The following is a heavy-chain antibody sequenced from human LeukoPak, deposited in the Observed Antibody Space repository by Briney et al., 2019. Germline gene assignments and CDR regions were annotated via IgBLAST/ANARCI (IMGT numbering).Heavy chain of an antibody. Sequence: PSETLSLTCTVSGASVRSDHWNWIRQPPGKGPEWIGSIYYSGSTYYNPSLKSRVTISVDTSKNQFSLKLSSVTAADTAVYYCARHEGQWLVRGLDYWGQGTLVTVSS. CDR2: IYYSGST. CDR1: GASVRSDH. D-gene: IGHD6-19*01. V-gene: IGHV4-39*01. J-gene: IGHJ4*02. CDR3: ARHEGQWLVRGLDY.